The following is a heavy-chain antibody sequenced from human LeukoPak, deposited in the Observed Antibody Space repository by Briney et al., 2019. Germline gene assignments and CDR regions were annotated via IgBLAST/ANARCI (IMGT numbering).Heavy chain of an antibody. CDR2: INTNTGNP. J-gene: IGHJ6*02. D-gene: IGHD3-22*01. Sequence: ASVKVSCKASGYTFTSYAMNWVRQAPGQGLEWMGWINTNTGNPTYAQGFTGRFVFSLDTSVSTAYLQISSLKAEDTAVYYCARDLYYYESSGYFPYYGMDVWGQGTTVTVSS. CDR1: GYTFTSYA. V-gene: IGHV7-4-1*02. CDR3: ARDLYYYESSGYFPYYGMDV.